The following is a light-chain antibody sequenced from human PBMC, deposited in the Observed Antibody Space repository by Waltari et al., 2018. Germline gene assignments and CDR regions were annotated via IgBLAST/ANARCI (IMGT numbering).Light chain of an antibody. V-gene: IGKV1-9*01. CDR3: QQYQSYPIT. CDR1: QGANSY. J-gene: IGKJ4*01. CDR2: GAS. Sequence: DIQLTQSPSFLSASVGDRVTITCRASQGANSYLAWFQQKPGKAPKVLVFGASTLQSGVPSRFSGSRSGTEFILTISSLQPEDIATYYCQQYQSYPITFGGGTKVETK.